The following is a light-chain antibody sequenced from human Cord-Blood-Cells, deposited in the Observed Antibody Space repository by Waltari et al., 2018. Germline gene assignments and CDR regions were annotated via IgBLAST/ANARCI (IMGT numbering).Light chain of an antibody. CDR1: GSNIGNNA. J-gene: IGLJ1*01. V-gene: IGLV1-36*01. CDR3: AAWDDSLNGYV. Sequence: QSVLTQPPSVSEAPRQRVTISCSGSGSNIGNNAVTWYQQLPGKAPKLLIYYDDLLPSGVSDRFSGSKSGTSASLAISGLQSEDEADYYCAAWDDSLNGYVFGTGTKVTVL. CDR2: YDD.